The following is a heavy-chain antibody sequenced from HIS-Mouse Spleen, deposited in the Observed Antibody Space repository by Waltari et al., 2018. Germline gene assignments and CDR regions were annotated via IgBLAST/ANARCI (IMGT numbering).Heavy chain of an antibody. CDR3: AREIPYSSSWYGWYFDL. Sequence: QVQLQQWGAGLLKPSETLSLTCAVYGGSFSGYYWSWIRQPPGKGLEWIGEINHSGSPNCNPALKGRVTISVDTSRNQFSLKLSSVTAADTAVYYCAREIPYSSSWYGWYFDLWGRGTLVTVSS. CDR1: GGSFSGYY. V-gene: IGHV4-34*01. J-gene: IGHJ2*01. CDR2: INHSGSP. D-gene: IGHD6-13*01.